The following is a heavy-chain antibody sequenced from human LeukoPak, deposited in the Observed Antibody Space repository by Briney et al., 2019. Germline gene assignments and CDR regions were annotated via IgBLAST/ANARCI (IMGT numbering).Heavy chain of an antibody. D-gene: IGHD2-2*01. CDR2: INHSGST. CDR3: ARDHGTVPAANSPDY. J-gene: IGHJ4*02. CDR1: GGSFGGYY. V-gene: IGHV4-34*01. Sequence: SETLPLTCAVYGGSFGGYYWSWIRQPPGKGLEWIGEINHSGSTNYNPSLKSRVTISVDTSKNQFSLKLSSVTAADTAVYYCARDHGTVPAANSPDYWGQGTLVTVSS.